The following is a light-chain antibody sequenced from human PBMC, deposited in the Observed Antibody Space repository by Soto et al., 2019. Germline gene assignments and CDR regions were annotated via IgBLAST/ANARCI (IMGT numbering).Light chain of an antibody. CDR3: SSYRSGSTPWV. V-gene: IGLV2-14*01. Sequence: QSALTQPASVSGSPGQSITISCTGTSSDVGGYNYVSWYQQHPGKAPKLMIYEVTNRPSGVSDRFSGSKSGNTASLTISGLQAEDEANYYCSSYRSGSTPWVFGGGPKLTVL. CDR1: SSDVGGYNY. CDR2: EVT. J-gene: IGLJ3*02.